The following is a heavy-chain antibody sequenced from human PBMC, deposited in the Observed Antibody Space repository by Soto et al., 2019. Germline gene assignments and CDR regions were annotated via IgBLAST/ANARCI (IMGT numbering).Heavy chain of an antibody. CDR2: ISYDGSNK. V-gene: IGHV3-30*03. CDR1: GFIFSSYG. CDR3: ATEYYDILTGYLKSGFDY. Sequence: GGSLRLSCAASGFIFSSYGMHWVRQAPGKGLEWVAVISYDGSNKNYADSVKGRFTISRDNSKNTLYLQMNSLRPEDTALYYCATEYYDILTGYLKSGFDYWGQGTLVTVSS. D-gene: IGHD3-9*01. J-gene: IGHJ4*02.